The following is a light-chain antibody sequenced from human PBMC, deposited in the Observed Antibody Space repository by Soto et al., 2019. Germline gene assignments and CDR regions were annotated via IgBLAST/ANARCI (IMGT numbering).Light chain of an antibody. Sequence: DIQMTQSPSSVSASVGDRATIHCRASKGISAWLAWYQQNPGKAPKLLIYAASTWQSELPSRFSDSGFGTDFTLSICLVLPEDFAEYYCHQSSRFPVTCGRGTRLEIK. CDR2: AAS. CDR3: HQSSRFPVT. CDR1: KGISAW. V-gene: IGKV1D-12*01. J-gene: IGKJ5*01.